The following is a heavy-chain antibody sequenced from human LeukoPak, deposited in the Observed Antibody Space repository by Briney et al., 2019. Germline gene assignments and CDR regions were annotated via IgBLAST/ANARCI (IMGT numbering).Heavy chain of an antibody. J-gene: IGHJ4*02. Sequence: GRSLRLSCAASGFTFSGYAMHWVRQAPGKGLEWVAVISYDGSNKYYADSVKGRFTISRDNSKNTLYLQMNSLRAEDTAVYYCTSAPRTYWGQGTPVTVSS. CDR3: TSAPRTY. V-gene: IGHV3-30-3*01. CDR1: GFTFSGYA. CDR2: ISYDGSNK.